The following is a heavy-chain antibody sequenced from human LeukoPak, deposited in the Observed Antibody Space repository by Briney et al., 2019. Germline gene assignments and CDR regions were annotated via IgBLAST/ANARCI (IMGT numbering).Heavy chain of an antibody. CDR1: GFTFGSYS. CDR3: ARDPAPVAGHYYGMDV. J-gene: IGHJ6*02. V-gene: IGHV3-48*02. D-gene: IGHD6-19*01. CDR2: ISSSSRTI. Sequence: GGSLRLSCAASGFTFGSYSMNWVRQAPGKGLEWVSYISSSSRTIYYADSVKGRFTISRDNGKNSLYLQMNSLRDEDTAVYYCARDPAPVAGHYYGMDVWGQGTTVTVSS.